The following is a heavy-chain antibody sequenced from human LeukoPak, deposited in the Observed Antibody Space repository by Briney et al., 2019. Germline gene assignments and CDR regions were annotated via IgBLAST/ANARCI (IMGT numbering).Heavy chain of an antibody. CDR3: ARPGLEDGSWDY. CDR1: GYTLTELS. J-gene: IGHJ4*02. V-gene: IGHV1-24*01. D-gene: IGHD3-10*01. CDR2: FDPEDGET. Sequence: ASAKVSCKVSGYTLTELSMHWVRQAPGKGLEWMGGFDPEDGETIYAQTLQGRVTITRDTSASTAYMQLSSLRAEDMAVYYCARPGLEDGSWDYWGQGNLVTVSS.